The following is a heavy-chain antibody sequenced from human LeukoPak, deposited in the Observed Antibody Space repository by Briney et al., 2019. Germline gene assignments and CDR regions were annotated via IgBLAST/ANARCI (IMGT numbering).Heavy chain of an antibody. CDR2: ISSSGSTI. CDR3: ARARVASYSYYYYYMDV. Sequence: PGGSLRLSCAASGFTFSSYAMTWVRQAPGKGLEWVSYISSSGSTIYYADSVKGRFTISRDNAKNSLYLQMNSLRAEDTAVYYCARARVASYSYYYYYMDVWGKGTTVTVSS. D-gene: IGHD3-10*01. J-gene: IGHJ6*03. CDR1: GFTFSSYA. V-gene: IGHV3-48*01.